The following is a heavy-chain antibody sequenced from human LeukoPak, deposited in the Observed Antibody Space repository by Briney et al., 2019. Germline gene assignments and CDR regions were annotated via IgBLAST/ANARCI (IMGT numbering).Heavy chain of an antibody. CDR2: IYYSGST. J-gene: IGHJ6*02. Sequence: SETLSLTCTVSGGSISSYYWSWIRQPPWKGLEWIGYIYYSGSTNYNPSLKSRVTISVDTSKNQFSLKLSSVTAADTAVYYCARRVAINYYYGMDVWGQGTTVTVSS. CDR1: GGSISSYY. V-gene: IGHV4-59*08. D-gene: IGHD2-15*01. CDR3: ARRVAINYYYGMDV.